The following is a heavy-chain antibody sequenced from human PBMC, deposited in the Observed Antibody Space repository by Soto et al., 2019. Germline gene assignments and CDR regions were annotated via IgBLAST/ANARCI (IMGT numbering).Heavy chain of an antibody. CDR2: INHSGST. CDR1: GGSFSGYY. CDR3: ASLGYCSGGSCYNWFDP. V-gene: IGHV4-34*01. Sequence: QVQLQQWGAGLLKPSETLSLTCAVYGGSFSGYYWSWIRQPPGKGLEWIGEINHSGSTNYNPSLKSRVTISVDTSKNQFSLKLGSVTAAVTAVYYCASLGYCSGGSCYNWFDPWGQGTLVTVSS. D-gene: IGHD2-15*01. J-gene: IGHJ5*02.